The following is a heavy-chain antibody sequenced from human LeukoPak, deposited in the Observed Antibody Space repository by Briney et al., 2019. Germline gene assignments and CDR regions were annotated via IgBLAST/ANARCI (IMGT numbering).Heavy chain of an antibody. CDR1: GGSISSSSYY. V-gene: IGHV4-39*01. CDR3: ATQVSSYCGGDCYSF. D-gene: IGHD2-21*02. CDR2: IYYSGST. Sequence: PSETLSLTCTLSGGSISSSSYYWGWIRQPPGKGLEWIGSIYYSGSTYYNPSLKIRVTISVDTSKNQFSVKLSSVTAADTAVYYCATQVSSYCGGDCYSFWGQGTLVTVSS. J-gene: IGHJ4*02.